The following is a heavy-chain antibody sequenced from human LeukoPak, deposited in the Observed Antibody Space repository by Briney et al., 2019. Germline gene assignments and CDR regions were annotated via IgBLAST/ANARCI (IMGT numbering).Heavy chain of an antibody. V-gene: IGHV1-24*01. J-gene: IGHJ4*02. CDR3: AATLRYFDWLLSLNL. D-gene: IGHD3-9*01. CDR1: GYTLTELS. Sequence: ASVKVSCKVSGYTLTELSMHWVRQAPGKGLEWMGGFDPEDGETIYAQKFQGRVTMTEDTSTDTAYMELSSLRSEDTAVYYCAATLRYFDWLLSLNLWGQGTLVTVSS. CDR2: FDPEDGET.